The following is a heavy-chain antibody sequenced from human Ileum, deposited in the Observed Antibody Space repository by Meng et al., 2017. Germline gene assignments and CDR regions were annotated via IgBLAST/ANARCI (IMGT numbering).Heavy chain of an antibody. CDR3: ARGDVAARLQS. Sequence: VCLQQWGAGLLKPSETLSLTCAVYGGSFSGYYWSWSRQPPGKGLEWIGEINHSGSTNYNPSLKSRVTISVDTSKNQFSLKLTSVTAADTAVSYCARGDVAARLQSWGQGTLVTVSS. V-gene: IGHV4-34*01. CDR2: INHSGST. J-gene: IGHJ5*02. CDR1: GGSFSGYY. D-gene: IGHD6-6*01.